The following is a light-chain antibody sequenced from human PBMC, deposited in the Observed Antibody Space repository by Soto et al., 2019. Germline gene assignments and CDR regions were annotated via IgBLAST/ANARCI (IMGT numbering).Light chain of an antibody. CDR2: GAS. V-gene: IGKV1-39*01. CDR3: QQDSSPSVT. Sequence: DIQMTQSPSSLSASVGDRLTIACRATQGVNGYFSWYQKKPGRAPDLLIYGASNLHVGVPLRFSGSGSGTDFTLTITEQQPEDFANYYYQQDSSPSVTFGGGTTVEIK. CDR1: QGVNGY. J-gene: IGKJ4*01.